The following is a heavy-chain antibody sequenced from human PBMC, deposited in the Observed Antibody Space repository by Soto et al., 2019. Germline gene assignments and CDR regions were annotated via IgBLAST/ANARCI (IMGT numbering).Heavy chain of an antibody. CDR3: ARSANLLRYFDCLLGGDYYYYGMDV. V-gene: IGHV4-61*08. CDR2: IYYSGST. CDR1: GGSISSGDYS. Sequence: PSGTLSLTCAVSGGSISSGDYSWNWLRQPTGKGLEWIGYIYYSGSTNYNPSLKSRVTISVDTSKNQFSLKLSSVTAADTAVYYCARSANLLRYFDCLLGGDYYYYGMDVWGQGTTVTVSS. D-gene: IGHD3-9*01. J-gene: IGHJ6*02.